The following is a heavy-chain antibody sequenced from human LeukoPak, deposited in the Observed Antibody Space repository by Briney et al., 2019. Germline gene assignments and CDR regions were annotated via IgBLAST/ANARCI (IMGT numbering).Heavy chain of an antibody. Sequence: GGSLRLSCAASGFTFSDYYMTWIRQAPGKGLEWISHISGSGDTIYYADSVKGRFTISRDNAKNSLYLQMNSLRAEDTAVYYCARPLYYGSPFFYYWGQGTLVTVSS. CDR3: ARPLYYGSPFFYY. CDR1: GFTFSDYY. J-gene: IGHJ4*02. D-gene: IGHD3-10*01. CDR2: ISGSGDTI. V-gene: IGHV3-11*01.